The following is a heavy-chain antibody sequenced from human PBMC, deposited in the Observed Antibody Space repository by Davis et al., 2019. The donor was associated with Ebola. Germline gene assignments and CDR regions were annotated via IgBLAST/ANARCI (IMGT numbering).Heavy chain of an antibody. V-gene: IGHV3-23*01. CDR2: ISGHGDIT. D-gene: IGHD3-3*01. J-gene: IGHJ5*01. CDR1: GFALSSHA. CDR3: ARDQDTSPEWNWFDS. Sequence: GGSLRLSCAASGFALSSHAMSWVRQAPEKGLEWVSAISGHGDITHYADSVKGRFTISRGNSKNTLYLQMNSLRAEDTALYYCARDQDTSPEWNWFDSWGQGTLVTVSS.